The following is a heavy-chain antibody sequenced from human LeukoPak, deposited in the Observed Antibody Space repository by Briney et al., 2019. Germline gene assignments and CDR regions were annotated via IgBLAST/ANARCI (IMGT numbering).Heavy chain of an antibody. CDR1: GFTFSSYW. Sequence: GSLRLSCAASGFTFSSYWMSWVRQAPGKGLEWVANIKQDGSEKYYEDSVKGRFTISRDNAKNSLYLQMNSLRAEDTAVYYCARALRVLWFGELLYPSGYWGQGTLVTVSS. CDR2: IKQDGSEK. CDR3: ARALRVLWFGELLYPSGY. V-gene: IGHV3-7*01. J-gene: IGHJ4*02. D-gene: IGHD3-10*01.